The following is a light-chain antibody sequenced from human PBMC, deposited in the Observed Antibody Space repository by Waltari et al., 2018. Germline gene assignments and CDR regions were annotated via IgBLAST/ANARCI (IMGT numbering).Light chain of an antibody. CDR2: TAS. CDR1: QSISNY. V-gene: IGKV1-39*01. Sequence: DIQMTQSPSSLSASVGDRVTITCRASQSISNYLNWYQQKPGKAPNLLINTASSLQSGVPSRFSGSGSGTDFTLAISSLQREDFATYFCQQSYNTPLTFGGGTKVEIK. CDR3: QQSYNTPLT. J-gene: IGKJ4*01.